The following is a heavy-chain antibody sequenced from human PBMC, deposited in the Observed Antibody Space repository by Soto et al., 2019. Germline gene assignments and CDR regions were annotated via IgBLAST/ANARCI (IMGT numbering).Heavy chain of an antibody. V-gene: IGHV1-69*01. CDR2: IIPIFGTA. D-gene: IGHD3-22*01. CDR3: ARSRVTYYYDRSAFEI. Sequence: QVQLVQSGAEVKKPGSSVKVSCKASGGTFSSYAISWVRQAPGQGLEWMGGIIPIFGTANYAQKFQGRVTITADESTSSAYMELSSLRSEDTAVYYCARSRVTYYYDRSAFEIWGQGTMVTVSS. CDR1: GGTFSSYA. J-gene: IGHJ3*02.